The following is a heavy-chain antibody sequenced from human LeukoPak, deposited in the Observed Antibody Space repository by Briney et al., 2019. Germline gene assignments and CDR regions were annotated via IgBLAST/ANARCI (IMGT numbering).Heavy chain of an antibody. Sequence: PGGSLRLSCAASGFTFSSYWMHWVRQAPGKGLGRVSRISSDGTDIRYADSVKGRFTISRDNAKNTVDLQMNTLRAEDTAVYYCARDKSSSLDYWGQGTLVTVSS. J-gene: IGHJ4*02. CDR3: ARDKSSSLDY. V-gene: IGHV3-74*01. CDR2: ISSDGTDI. D-gene: IGHD6-13*01. CDR1: GFTFSSYW.